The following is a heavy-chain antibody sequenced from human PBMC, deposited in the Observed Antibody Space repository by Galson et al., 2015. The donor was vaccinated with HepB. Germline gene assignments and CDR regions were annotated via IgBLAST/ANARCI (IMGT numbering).Heavy chain of an antibody. CDR1: GYTFTSYG. V-gene: IGHV1-18*04. CDR2: ISAYNGNT. J-gene: IGHJ6*02. D-gene: IGHD2-2*02. Sequence: SVKVSCKASGYTFTSYGISWVRQAPGQGLEWMGWISAYNGNTNYAQKLQGRVTMTTDTSTSTAYMELRSLRSDDTAVYYCASYGGGYCSSTSCYTRWDARGYGMDVWGQGTTVTVSS. CDR3: ASYGGGYCSSTSCYTRWDARGYGMDV.